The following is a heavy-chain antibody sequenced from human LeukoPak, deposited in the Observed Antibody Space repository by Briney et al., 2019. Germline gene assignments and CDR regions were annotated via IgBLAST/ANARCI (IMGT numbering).Heavy chain of an antibody. J-gene: IGHJ4*02. CDR3: ARAMGPYDSNGSLNY. D-gene: IGHD3-22*01. CDR1: GGSLSGYY. Sequence: PSETLSLTCAVYGGSLSGYYWSWIRQPPGRGLEWIGEINRSGSANYNPSLKSRVTVSVDTSKNQFSLKLSSVTAADTAVYYCARAMGPYDSNGSLNYWGQGTLVTVSS. V-gene: IGHV4-34*01. CDR2: INRSGSA.